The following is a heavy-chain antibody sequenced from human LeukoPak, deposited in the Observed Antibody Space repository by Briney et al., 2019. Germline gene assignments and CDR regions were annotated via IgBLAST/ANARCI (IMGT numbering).Heavy chain of an antibody. CDR3: ARGGYCGGDCYFYY. D-gene: IGHD2-21*02. V-gene: IGHV1-8*01. CDR2: MNPNSGNT. CDR1: GYTFTSYD. J-gene: IGHJ4*02. Sequence: ASVKVSCKASGYTFTSYDINWVRQANGQGLEWMGLMNPNSGNTSYAQKFQGRVTMTRNTSISTAYMELGSLRSEDKAVYYCARGGYCGGDCYFYYWGQGTLVTVSS.